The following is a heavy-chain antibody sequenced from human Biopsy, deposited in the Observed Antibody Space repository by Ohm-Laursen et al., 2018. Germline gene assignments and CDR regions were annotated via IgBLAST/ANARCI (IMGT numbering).Heavy chain of an antibody. D-gene: IGHD5-12*01. CDR3: ARVAGGYAYYYGMDV. Sequence: PSDTLSLTCAVSGGSISSYYWSWIRQPPGKGLEWIGYISDSGNTNSNPSLKRRVTVSVDTSTNQFSLKLTSVTAADTAVYYCARVAGGYAYYYGMDVWGQGTTVMVSS. CDR1: GGSISSYY. V-gene: IGHV4-59*08. CDR2: ISDSGNT. J-gene: IGHJ6*02.